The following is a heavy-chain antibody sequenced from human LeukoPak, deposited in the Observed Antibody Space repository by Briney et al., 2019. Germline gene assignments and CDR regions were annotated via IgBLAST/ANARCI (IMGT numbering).Heavy chain of an antibody. CDR2: IWYGGSNK. V-gene: IGHV3-30*02. CDR3: AKGGSSHLRNYYYYYYMDV. Sequence: QSGGSLRLSCAASGFTFSSYGMHWVRQAPGKGLEWVAVIWYGGSNKYYADSVKGRFTISRDNSKNTLYLQMNSLRAEDTAVYYCAKGGSSHLRNYYYYYYMDVWGKGTTVTVSS. D-gene: IGHD6-13*01. J-gene: IGHJ6*03. CDR1: GFTFSSYG.